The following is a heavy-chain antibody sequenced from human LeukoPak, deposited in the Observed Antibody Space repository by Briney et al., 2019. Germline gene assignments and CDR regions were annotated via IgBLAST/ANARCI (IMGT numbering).Heavy chain of an antibody. CDR1: GFTFDDYT. CDR3: AKDMSLTGTIYYYGMDV. CDR2: ISWDGGST. V-gene: IGHV3-43*01. J-gene: IGHJ6*02. D-gene: IGHD1-7*01. Sequence: PGGSLRLSCAASGFTFDDYTMHWVRQAPGKGLEWVSLISWDGGSTYYADSVKGRFTISRDNSKNSLHLQMNSLRTEDTALYYCAKDMSLTGTIYYYGMDVWGQGTTVTVSS.